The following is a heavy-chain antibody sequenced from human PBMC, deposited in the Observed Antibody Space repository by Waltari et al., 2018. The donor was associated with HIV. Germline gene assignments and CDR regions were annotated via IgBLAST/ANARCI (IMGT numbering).Heavy chain of an antibody. Sequence: EVQLVESGGGLVQPGGSLRLSCAASGFTFNNYWMHWVRQAPGKGLGRVSRMDANGGIPSYVDCVKGRCTISSDKPTNTLYRQMNTLRAEHTSVHDCVRGSSGWIRVDYWGQGVLVTASS. D-gene: IGHD6-25*01. CDR3: VRGSSGWIRVDY. CDR1: GFTFNNYW. CDR2: MDANGGIP. V-gene: IGHV3-74*01. J-gene: IGHJ4*02.